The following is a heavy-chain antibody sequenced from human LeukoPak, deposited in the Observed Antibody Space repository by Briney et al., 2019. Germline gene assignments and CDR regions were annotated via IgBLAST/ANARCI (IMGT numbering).Heavy chain of an antibody. CDR2: ISGDGTRT. CDR1: GFTFSSYA. V-gene: IGHV3-23*01. Sequence: GGSLRLSCAASGFTFSSYAMNWVRQAPGKGLEWVSGISGDGTRTYHADSVKGLFTISRDNFDKTLYLQMNSLKTEDTAVYYCTRRPVVPAANDAFDIWGQGTMVTVSS. J-gene: IGHJ3*02. CDR3: TRRPVVPAANDAFDI. D-gene: IGHD2-2*01.